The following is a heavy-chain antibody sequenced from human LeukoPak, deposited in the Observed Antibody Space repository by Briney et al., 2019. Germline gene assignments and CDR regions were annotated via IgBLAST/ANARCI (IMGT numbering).Heavy chain of an antibody. CDR2: VSGENRNK. V-gene: IGHV3-23*01. D-gene: IGHD5-24*01. J-gene: IGHJ4*02. CDR1: GLTFSTYV. CDR3: AKGISVDGYNFERGADY. Sequence: GGSLRLSCAASGLTFSTYVMSLVRQAPGKGLEWVSSVSGENRNKYYADSVQGRFTISRDNSDNTIFLQMNSLTVADTAVYFCAKGISVDGYNFERGADYWGQGALVTVSS.